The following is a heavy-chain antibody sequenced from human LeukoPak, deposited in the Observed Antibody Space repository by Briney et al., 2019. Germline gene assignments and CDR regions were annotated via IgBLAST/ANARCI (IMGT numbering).Heavy chain of an antibody. CDR1: GGSVSSGSSF. CDR3: ARDRNYYDSSGYYFAN. J-gene: IGHJ4*02. D-gene: IGHD3-22*01. V-gene: IGHV4-61*01. Sequence: SETLSLTCTVSGGSVSSGSSFWSWIRQPPGKGLEWIGYIYHSGNTNYNPSLKSRVTISVDTSKSLLSLKLNSVTAADTAAYYCARDRNYYDSSGYYFANWGQGTLVTVSS. CDR2: IYHSGNT.